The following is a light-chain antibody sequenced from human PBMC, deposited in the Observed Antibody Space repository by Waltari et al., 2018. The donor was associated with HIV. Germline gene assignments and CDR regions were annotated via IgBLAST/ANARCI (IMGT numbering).Light chain of an antibody. CDR3: QQYLTFSRT. CDR2: KAS. V-gene: IGKV1-5*03. J-gene: IGKJ1*01. CDR1: QSVSSS. Sequence: DIQMTQSPPTLSASVGDRVTITCRASQSVSSSLAWYQQQPGKAPNLLIFKASSLQNGVPPRFSGSGSGTDFTLTISGLQPDDFATYYCQQYLTFSRTFGQGTQV.